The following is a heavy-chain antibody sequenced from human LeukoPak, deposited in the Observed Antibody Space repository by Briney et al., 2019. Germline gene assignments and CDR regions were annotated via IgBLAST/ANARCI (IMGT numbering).Heavy chain of an antibody. J-gene: IGHJ5*02. CDR3: ARGGCSTTNCYVQNWFDP. CDR2: ISAYNSNT. CDR1: GYTFTSYA. Sequence: ASVKVSCKASGYTFTSYAISWVRQAPGQGLEWMGWISAYNSNTNYAQKLQGRVTMTTDTSTSTAYMELRSLRSDDTAVYFCARGGCSTTNCYVQNWFDPWGQGTLVTVSS. D-gene: IGHD2-2*01. V-gene: IGHV1-18*01.